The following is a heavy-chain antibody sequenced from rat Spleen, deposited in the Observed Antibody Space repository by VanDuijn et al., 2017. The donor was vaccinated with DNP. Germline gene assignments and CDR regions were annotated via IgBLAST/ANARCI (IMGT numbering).Heavy chain of an antibody. CDR1: GFTFSAYY. V-gene: IGHV2-15*01. CDR2: MWSGGST. D-gene: IGHD1-2*01. J-gene: IGHJ3*01. CDR3: ARDYYSSSFVY. Sequence: VQLVESGGGLVQPGRSLKLSCAASGFTFSAYYLAWVRQPPGKGLEWVGAMWSGGSTDYNSTLKSRLSISRDTSKSQVFIKMNSLQTEDTAIYFCARDYYSSSFVYWGQGTLVTVSS.